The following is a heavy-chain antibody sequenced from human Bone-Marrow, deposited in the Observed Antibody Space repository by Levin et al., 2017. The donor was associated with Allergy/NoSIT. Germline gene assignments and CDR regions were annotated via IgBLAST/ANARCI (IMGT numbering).Heavy chain of an antibody. Sequence: LSLTCVTSSFTFDDYDMSWVRPVPGKRLERVCAINWDGGSTHYTDSVKGRFTISRDNAKNVLYLQMNSLGAEDTAFDYCARHSTGWGSYYYFDFWGRGTLVTVSS. D-gene: IGHD3-10*01. CDR3: ARHSTGWGSYYYFDF. V-gene: IGHV3-20*04. J-gene: IGHJ2*01. CDR2: INWDGGST. CDR1: SFTFDDYD.